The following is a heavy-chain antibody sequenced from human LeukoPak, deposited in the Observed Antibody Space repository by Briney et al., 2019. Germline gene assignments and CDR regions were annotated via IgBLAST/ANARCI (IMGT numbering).Heavy chain of an antibody. D-gene: IGHD2-21*02. CDR3: AKGGTATPRWVDY. CDR2: ISGSGSAT. CDR1: GFTFRSYA. Sequence: GGSLRLSCAASGFTFRSYAINWVRQAPGKGLEWVSAISGSGSATYYADSVKGRFTISRDNSKNTLYLQMNSLRAEDTAVYYCAKGGTATPRWVDYWGQGTLVTVSS. V-gene: IGHV3-23*01. J-gene: IGHJ4*02.